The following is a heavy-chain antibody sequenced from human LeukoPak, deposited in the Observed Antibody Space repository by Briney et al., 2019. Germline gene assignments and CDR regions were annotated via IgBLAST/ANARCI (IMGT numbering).Heavy chain of an antibody. CDR3: ASAPRSGTYLFEY. CDR1: GGSISYYY. D-gene: IGHD3-10*01. J-gene: IGHJ4*02. Sequence: SETLSLTCTVSGGSISYYYWTWIRQPAGKGLGWIGRIYTSGSTNYNPSLKSRVTMSVDTSKNQFSLKLSSVTAADTAVYYCASAPRSGTYLFEYWGQGTLVTVSS. CDR2: IYTSGST. V-gene: IGHV4-4*07.